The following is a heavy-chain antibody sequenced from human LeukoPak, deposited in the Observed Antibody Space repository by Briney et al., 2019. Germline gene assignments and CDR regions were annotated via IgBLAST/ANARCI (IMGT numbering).Heavy chain of an antibody. CDR3: ARALPLSLRAAPTNWFDP. J-gene: IGHJ5*02. V-gene: IGHV1-46*01. CDR1: GYTFTSYY. D-gene: IGHD2-15*01. CDR2: INPSGGSA. Sequence: GASVKVSCKASGYTFTSYYMHWVRQAPGQGLEWMGIINPSGGSASYAQKFQGRVTMTRDTSTSTVYMELSSLRSEDTAVYYCARALPLSLRAAPTNWFDPWGQGTLVTVSS.